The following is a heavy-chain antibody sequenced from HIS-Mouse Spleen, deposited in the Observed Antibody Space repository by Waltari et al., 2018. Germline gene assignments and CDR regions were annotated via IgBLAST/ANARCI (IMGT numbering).Heavy chain of an antibody. CDR3: ARDGGTGDFDY. D-gene: IGHD7-27*01. CDR1: GFALRSHW. CDR2: IKQEGSEK. J-gene: IGHJ4*02. Sequence: EVQLVESGGGLVQPGGSLRLSCAASGFALRSHWMSCVRRAPGKGLEWVANIKQEGSEKYYVDSVKGRFTISRDNAKNSLYLQMNSLRAEDTAVYYCARDGGTGDFDYWGQGTLVTVSS. V-gene: IGHV3-7*01.